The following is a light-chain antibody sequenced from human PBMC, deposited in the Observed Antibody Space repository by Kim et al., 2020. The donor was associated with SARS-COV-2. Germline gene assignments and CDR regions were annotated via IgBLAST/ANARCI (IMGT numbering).Light chain of an antibody. CDR3: QQVNNYPHT. CDR2: AAS. CDR1: QGISSY. Sequence: AYVGDEVNITSRASQGISSYLAWYKQRPGKAPKILIYAASILQSGVPSRFSGSGSGTEFTLTIDSLQPEDFATYYCQQVNNYPHTFGGGTKV. V-gene: IGKV1-9*01. J-gene: IGKJ4*01.